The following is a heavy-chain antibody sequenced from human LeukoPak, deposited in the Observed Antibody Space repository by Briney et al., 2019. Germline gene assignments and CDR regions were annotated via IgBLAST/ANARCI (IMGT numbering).Heavy chain of an antibody. Sequence: KSSETLSLTCTVSGGSISSGSYYWSWIRQPAGKGLEWIGRIYTSGSTNYNPSLKSRVTISVDTSKNQFSLKLGSVTAADTAVYYCARDTFLNDAFDIWGQGTMVTVSS. J-gene: IGHJ3*02. D-gene: IGHD2/OR15-2a*01. CDR1: GGSISSGSYY. V-gene: IGHV4-61*02. CDR3: ARDTFLNDAFDI. CDR2: IYTSGST.